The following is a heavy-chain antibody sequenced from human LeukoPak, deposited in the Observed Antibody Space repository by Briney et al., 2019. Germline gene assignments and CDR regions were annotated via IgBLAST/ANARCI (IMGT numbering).Heavy chain of an antibody. J-gene: IGHJ6*02. Sequence: ASVKVSCKASGYTFTSYAMHWVRQAPGQRLEWMGWINAGNGNTKYSQKFQGRVTITRDTSASTAYMELSSLRSEDTAVYYCARGESSGYSSSWYGPFLNYYYYYGMDVWGQGTTVTVSS. CDR3: ARGESSGYSSSWYGPFLNYYYYYGMDV. CDR1: GYTFTSYA. CDR2: INAGNGNT. D-gene: IGHD6-13*01. V-gene: IGHV1-3*01.